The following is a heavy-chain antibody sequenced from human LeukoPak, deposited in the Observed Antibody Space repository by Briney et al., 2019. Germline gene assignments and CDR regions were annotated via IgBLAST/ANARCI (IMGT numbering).Heavy chain of an antibody. CDR3: AKDSVVPAADFDY. D-gene: IGHD2-2*01. CDR1: GFTVSSNY. CDR2: ISGSGGST. V-gene: IGHV3-23*01. J-gene: IGHJ4*02. Sequence: GGFLRLSCAASGFTVSSNYMSWVRQAPGKGLEWVSAISGSGGSTYYADSVKGRFTISRDNSKNTLYLQMNSLRAEDTAVYYCAKDSVVPAADFDYWGQGTLVTVSS.